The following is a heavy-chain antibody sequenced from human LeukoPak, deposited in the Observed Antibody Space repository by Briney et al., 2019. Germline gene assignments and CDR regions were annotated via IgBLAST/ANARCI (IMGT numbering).Heavy chain of an antibody. D-gene: IGHD2-2*02. CDR3: ARRKSIRYCSSTSCYRRNAFDI. CDR1: GGSFSGYY. Sequence: SETLSLTCAVYGGSFSGYYWSWIRQPPGKGLEWIGEINHSGSTNYNPSLKSRVTISVDTSKNQFSLKLSSVTAADTAVYYCARRKSIRYCSSTSCYRRNAFDIWGQGTMVTVSS. J-gene: IGHJ3*02. CDR2: INHSGST. V-gene: IGHV4-34*01.